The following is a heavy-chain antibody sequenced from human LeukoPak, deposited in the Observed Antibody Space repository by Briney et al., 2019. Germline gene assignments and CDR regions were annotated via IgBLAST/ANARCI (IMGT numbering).Heavy chain of an antibody. CDR3: ARAPYYYDSSGYYS. V-gene: IGHV1-3*01. D-gene: IGHD3-22*01. CDR2: INAGNGST. Sequence: ASVKVSCKASGYTFTSYAMHWVRQAPGQRLEWMGWINAGNGSTKYSQKFQGRVTITRDTSASTAYMELSSLRSEDTAVYYCARAPYYYDSSGYYSWGQGTLVTVSS. J-gene: IGHJ4*02. CDR1: GYTFTSYA.